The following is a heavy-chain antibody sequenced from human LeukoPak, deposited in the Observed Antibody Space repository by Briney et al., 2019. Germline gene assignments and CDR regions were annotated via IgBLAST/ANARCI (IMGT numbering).Heavy chain of an antibody. CDR1: GFTFSTYD. CDR3: ARDSRGDGAIDY. D-gene: IGHD2-21*02. V-gene: IGHV3-33*01. CDR2: IWYDGSSK. J-gene: IGHJ4*02. Sequence: PGGSLRLSCAASGFTFSTYDMHWVRQAPAKGLEWVAVIWYDGSSKYYADSVKGRFTISRDNAKNSLYLQMNSLRAEDTAVYYCARDSRGDGAIDYWGQGTLVTVSS.